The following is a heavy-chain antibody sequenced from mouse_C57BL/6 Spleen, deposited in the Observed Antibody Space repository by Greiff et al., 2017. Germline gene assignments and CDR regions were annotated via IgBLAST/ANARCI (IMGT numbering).Heavy chain of an antibody. Sequence: EVQGVESGAELVKPGASVKLSCTASGFNIKDYYMHWVKQRTEQGLEWIGRIDPEDGETKYAPKFQGKATITADTSSNTAYLQLSSLTSEDTAVYYCARSGYGSSYSWYFDYWGQGTTLTVSS. CDR2: IDPEDGET. CDR3: ARSGYGSSYSWYFDY. CDR1: GFNIKDYY. D-gene: IGHD1-1*01. J-gene: IGHJ2*01. V-gene: IGHV14-2*01.